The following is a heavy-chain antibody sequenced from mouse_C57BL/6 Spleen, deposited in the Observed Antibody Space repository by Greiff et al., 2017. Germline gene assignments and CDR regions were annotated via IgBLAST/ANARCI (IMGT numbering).Heavy chain of an antibody. CDR3: ARGNYGNLYYAMDY. CDR2: IDPSDSYT. V-gene: IGHV1-50*01. CDR1: GYTFTSYW. J-gene: IGHJ4*01. D-gene: IGHD2-1*01. Sequence: QVQLQQPGAELVKPGASVKLSCKASGYTFTSYWMQWVKQRPGQGLEWIGEIDPSDSYTNYNQQFKGKATLTVDTSSSTAYMQLSSLTSEDSAVYYCARGNYGNLYYAMDYWGQGTSVTVSS.